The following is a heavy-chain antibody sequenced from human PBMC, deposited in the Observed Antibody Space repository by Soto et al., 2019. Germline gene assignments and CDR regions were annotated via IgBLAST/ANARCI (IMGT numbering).Heavy chain of an antibody. J-gene: IGHJ5*02. CDR1: GGSISSGVYY. D-gene: IGHD2-21*01. V-gene: IGHV4-31*03. CDR2: IYYIGST. Sequence: SETLSLTCTVSGGSISSGVYYWSWIRQHPGKGLEWIGYIYYIGSTYYNPSLKSRVTISVDTSKNQFSLKLSSVTAADTAVYYCASYSVPKRVRFDPWGQGTMVTVSS. CDR3: ASYSVPKRVRFDP.